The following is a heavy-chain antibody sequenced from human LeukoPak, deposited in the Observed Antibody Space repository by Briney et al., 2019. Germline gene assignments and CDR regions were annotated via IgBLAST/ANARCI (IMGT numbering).Heavy chain of an antibody. V-gene: IGHV4-39*01. CDR2: IYYSGST. CDR3: ARRPRAGWFDP. J-gene: IGHJ5*02. Sequence: SETLSLTCTVSGGSISSRSYYWGWIRQPPGKGLEWIGTIYYSGSTYYNPSFKSRVTISVDTSKNQFSLKLRSVTAADTAVYYCARRPRAGWFDPWGQGTLVTVSS. CDR1: GGSISSRSYY.